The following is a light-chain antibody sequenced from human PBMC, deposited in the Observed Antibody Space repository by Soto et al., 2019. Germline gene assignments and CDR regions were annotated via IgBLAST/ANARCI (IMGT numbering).Light chain of an antibody. V-gene: IGLV1-40*01. CDR3: QSYDSRLSAYV. Sequence: QSVLTQPPSVSRAPGQRVTISCTGSSSNIGAGYDVHWYLQLPGTAPKLLVYTHNNRPSGVPDRFSGSTSGTSASLAITGLQAEDEADYYCQSYDSRLSAYVFGTGTKLTVL. CDR2: THN. CDR1: SSNIGAGYD. J-gene: IGLJ1*01.